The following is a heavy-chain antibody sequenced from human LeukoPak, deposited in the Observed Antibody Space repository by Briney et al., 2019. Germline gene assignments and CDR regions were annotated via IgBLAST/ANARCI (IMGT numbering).Heavy chain of an antibody. D-gene: IGHD6-13*01. V-gene: IGHV3-13*01. Sequence: GGSLRLSCAASGFTFSSYDMHWVRQATGKGLEWVSAIGTAGDTYYPGSVKGRFTISRENAKNSLYLQMNSLRAGDTAVYYCARASPIAAAGTGSGMDVWGQGTTVTVSS. CDR2: IGTAGDT. J-gene: IGHJ6*02. CDR1: GFTFSSYD. CDR3: ARASPIAAAGTGSGMDV.